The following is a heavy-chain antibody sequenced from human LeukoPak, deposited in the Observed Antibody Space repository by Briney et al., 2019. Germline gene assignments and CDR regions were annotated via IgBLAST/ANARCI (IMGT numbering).Heavy chain of an antibody. V-gene: IGHV3-21*01. Sequence: GGSLRLSCAASGFTFSDYAINWVRQAPGKGLEWVSSISSSSRYIYYADSVKGRFTISGDNAKNSLYLQMNSLRAEDTAVYYCARVTGYYYYMDVWGKGTTVTVSS. CDR1: GFTFSDYA. CDR2: ISSSSRYI. J-gene: IGHJ6*03. D-gene: IGHD1-1*01. CDR3: ARVTGYYYYMDV.